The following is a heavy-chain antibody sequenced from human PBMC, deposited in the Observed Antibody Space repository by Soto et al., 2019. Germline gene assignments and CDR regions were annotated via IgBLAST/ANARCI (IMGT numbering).Heavy chain of an antibody. J-gene: IGHJ1*01. V-gene: IGHV3-74*01. CDR3: ARLPNKSPQN. Sequence: EVQLVESGGGLVQPGGSLRLSCVASGFTFSSYWMHWVRQAPGKGLVWVSSISNDGSSIYADPVKGRFTISRDNAKNTLYLQMNSLRAEDTAVYYCARLPNKSPQNWGQGTLVFVSP. CDR2: ISNDGSS. CDR1: GFTFSSYW.